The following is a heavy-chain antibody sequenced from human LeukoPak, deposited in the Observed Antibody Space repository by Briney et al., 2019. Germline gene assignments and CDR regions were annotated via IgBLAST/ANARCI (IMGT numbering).Heavy chain of an antibody. Sequence: GGTLRLSCAVSGFTFSNYGMSWVRQAPGKGLEWVSTISGSGGRTYYADSVKGRFTISRDNSKNTLYLQMNSLRAEDTAVYYCARAPLLRFLEWLSNLDYWGQGTLVTVSS. V-gene: IGHV3-23*01. CDR1: GFTFSNYG. D-gene: IGHD3-3*01. J-gene: IGHJ4*02. CDR2: ISGSGGRT. CDR3: ARAPLLRFLEWLSNLDY.